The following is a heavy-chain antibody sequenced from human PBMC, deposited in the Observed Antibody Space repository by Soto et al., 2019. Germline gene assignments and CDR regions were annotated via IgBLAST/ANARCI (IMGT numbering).Heavy chain of an antibody. J-gene: IGHJ4*02. CDR3: ARAARPGTQIVVTAATGDYFDN. V-gene: IGHV4-59*12. CDR2: ISSSGNT. D-gene: IGHD2-15*01. CDR1: DGSISNFY. Sequence: SETLFLTCTVSDGSISNFYWSWIRQPPGKGLEWIGYISSSGNTNYNPSLKSRVTTSVDTSKNQFSLELRSVTAADTAVYFCARAARPGTQIVVTAATGDYFDNWGQGTLVTVSS.